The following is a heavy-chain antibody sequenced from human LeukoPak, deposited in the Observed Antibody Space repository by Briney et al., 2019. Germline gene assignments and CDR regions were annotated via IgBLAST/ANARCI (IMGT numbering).Heavy chain of an antibody. Sequence: SETLSLTCAVYGGSFSGYYWSWIRQPPGKGLEWIGEINHSGSTNYNPSLKSRVTISVDTSKNQFSLKLSSVTAADTAVYYCASGSSGWYVFFDYWGQGTLVTVSS. V-gene: IGHV4-34*01. D-gene: IGHD6-19*01. J-gene: IGHJ4*02. CDR2: INHSGST. CDR3: ASGSSGWYVFFDY. CDR1: GGSFSGYY.